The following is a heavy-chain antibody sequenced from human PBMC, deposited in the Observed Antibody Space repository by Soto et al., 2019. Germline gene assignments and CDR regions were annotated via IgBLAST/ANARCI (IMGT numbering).Heavy chain of an antibody. CDR2: LTSSSSFI. V-gene: IGHV3-21*01. CDR1: GFPFSTSS. J-gene: IGHJ4*02. CDR3: ARVAAAHYFDY. D-gene: IGHD6-13*01. Sequence: AGGSLRLSCVASGFPFSTSSMSWVRQAPGKGLEWVSSLTSSSSFIYYADSVKGRFTISRDNAKNSLSLQMNTLSADDTAVYYCARVAAAHYFDYWGQGTLVTVYS.